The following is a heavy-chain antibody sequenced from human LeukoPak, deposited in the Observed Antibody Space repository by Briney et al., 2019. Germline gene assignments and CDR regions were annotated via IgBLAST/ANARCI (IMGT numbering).Heavy chain of an antibody. CDR2: IYYSGST. J-gene: IGHJ4*02. CDR1: GVSISSSSYY. V-gene: IGHV4-39*01. D-gene: IGHD6-19*01. Sequence: PSETLSLTCTASGVSISSSSYYWGWIRQPPGKGLEWIGSIYYSGSTYYNPSLKSRVTISVDTSKNQFSLKLSSVTAADTAVYYCARQGKYSSGWPFDYWGQGTLVTVSS. CDR3: ARQGKYSSGWPFDY.